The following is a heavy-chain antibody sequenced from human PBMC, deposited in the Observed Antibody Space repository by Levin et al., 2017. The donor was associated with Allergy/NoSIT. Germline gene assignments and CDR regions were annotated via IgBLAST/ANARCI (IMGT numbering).Heavy chain of an antibody. V-gene: IGHV1-18*01. Sequence: ASVKVSCKASGYTFTSYGISWVRQAPGQGLEWMGWISAYNGNTNYAQKLQGRVTMTTDTSTSTAYMELRSLRSDDTAVYYCARHCSSTSCFDAFDIWGQGTMVTVSS. CDR2: ISAYNGNT. D-gene: IGHD2-2*01. CDR3: ARHCSSTSCFDAFDI. CDR1: GYTFTSYG. J-gene: IGHJ3*02.